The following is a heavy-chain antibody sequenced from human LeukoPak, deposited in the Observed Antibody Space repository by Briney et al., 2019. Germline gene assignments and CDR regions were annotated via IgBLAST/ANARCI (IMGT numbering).Heavy chain of an antibody. Sequence: PGSSLRLSCAASGFTFSNYGMHWVRQAPGKGLQWVAVIWYDGSNEYYTGSVKGRFTISRDNAHNTLYLQMNSLRAEDTAVYYCARGSQSTWGFFAYWGQGTRVTVSS. D-gene: IGHD1-1*01. CDR2: IWYDGSNE. V-gene: IGHV3-33*01. CDR1: GFTFSNYG. CDR3: ARGSQSTWGFFAY. J-gene: IGHJ4*02.